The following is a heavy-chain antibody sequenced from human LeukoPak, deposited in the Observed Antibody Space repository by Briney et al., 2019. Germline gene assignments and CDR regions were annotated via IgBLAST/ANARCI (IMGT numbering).Heavy chain of an antibody. D-gene: IGHD6-13*01. V-gene: IGHV3-53*01. CDR3: ASDRTIAAAVDPFDI. CDR2: IYSGGST. CDR1: GFTVSSNY. J-gene: IGHJ3*02. Sequence: PGGSLRLSCAASGFTVSSNYMSWVRQAPGKGLGWVSVIYSGGSTYYADSVKGRFTISRDNSKNTLYLQMNSLRAEDTAVYYCASDRTIAAAVDPFDIWGQGTMVTVSS.